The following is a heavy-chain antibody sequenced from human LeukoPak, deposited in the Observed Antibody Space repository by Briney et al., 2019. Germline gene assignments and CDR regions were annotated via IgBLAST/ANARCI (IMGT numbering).Heavy chain of an antibody. D-gene: IGHD4-17*01. CDR2: IRYDGNNK. J-gene: IGHJ6*03. CDR1: GSTFSSYG. V-gene: IGHV3-30*02. Sequence: PGGSLRLSCAASGSTFSSYGMHWVRQAPGKGLEWVAFIRYDGNNKYYVDSLKGRFTISRDNSKNTLYLQMNSLRAEDTAVYYCAKGGDGEYYYHMDVWGKGTTVTVSS. CDR3: AKGGDGEYYYHMDV.